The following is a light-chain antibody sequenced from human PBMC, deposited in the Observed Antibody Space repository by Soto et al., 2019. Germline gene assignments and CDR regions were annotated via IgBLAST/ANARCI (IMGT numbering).Light chain of an antibody. CDR3: QSYDGTLSGSYV. CDR2: GNT. Sequence: QSVLTQPPSVSGAPGQRVTISCTGSSSNIGAGYDVHWYQQLPGTAPKLLIYGNTNRPSGVPDRFSGSRSGTSASLAITGLQAEDDGDYYCQSYDGTLSGSYVFGIGTKVTVL. CDR1: SSNIGAGYD. J-gene: IGLJ1*01. V-gene: IGLV1-40*01.